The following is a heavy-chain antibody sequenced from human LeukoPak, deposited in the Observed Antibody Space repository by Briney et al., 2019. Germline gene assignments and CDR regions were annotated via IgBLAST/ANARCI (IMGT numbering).Heavy chain of an antibody. CDR1: GFTVSGKY. CDR2: IYSGGST. CDR3: ARESGYYDSGGYFDY. D-gene: IGHD3-22*01. Sequence: PGGSLRLSCAASGFTVSGKYMSWVRQAPGKGLEGVSVIYSGGSTYYADSVKGRFTISRDNSKNTLYLQMNSLRAEDTAVYYCARESGYYDSGGYFDYWGQGTLVTVSS. V-gene: IGHV3-53*01. J-gene: IGHJ4*02.